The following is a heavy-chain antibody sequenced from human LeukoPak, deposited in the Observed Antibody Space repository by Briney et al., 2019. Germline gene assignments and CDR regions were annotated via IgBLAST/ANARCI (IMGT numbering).Heavy chain of an antibody. V-gene: IGHV3-7*01. D-gene: IGHD2-8*02. CDR2: IKQDGSER. CDR1: GFTFSRHW. J-gene: IGHJ4*02. Sequence: PGGSLRLSCGTSGFTFSRHWMSWVRQAPGKGPEWVANIKQDGSERYYVHSVKGRFTISRDNAKNSLYLQMNSLRAEDTAVYYCARDGGHSTDLDYWGQGILVTVSS. CDR3: ARDGGHSTDLDY.